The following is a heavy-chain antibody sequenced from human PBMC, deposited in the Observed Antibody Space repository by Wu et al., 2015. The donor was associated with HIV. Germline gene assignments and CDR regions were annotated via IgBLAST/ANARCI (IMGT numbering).Heavy chain of an antibody. V-gene: IGHV1-8*01. CDR3: ARVGWFYYDSGGYSPGGLDI. J-gene: IGHJ3*02. Sequence: QVQLVQSGAEVNKPGASVKVSCKASGYTFTSYDINWVRQATGHGLEWLGWMNPXSGDSGSAQKFQGRVTMTRDTSISTAYMELSSLRSEDTAVYYCARVGWFYYDSGGYSPGGLDIWGQGTLVSVSS. CDR2: MNPXSGDS. D-gene: IGHD3-22*01. CDR1: GYTFTSYD.